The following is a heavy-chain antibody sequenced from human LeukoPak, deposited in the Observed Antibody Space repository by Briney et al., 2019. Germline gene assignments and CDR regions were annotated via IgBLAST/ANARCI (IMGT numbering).Heavy chain of an antibody. CDR1: GFTISNNY. CDR3: ARASDYDFWSGYPHYFDY. CDR2: INHSGGT. V-gene: IGHV4-34*01. D-gene: IGHD3-3*01. Sequence: MTGGSLRLSCVASGFTISNNYMSWVRQPPGKGLEWIGEINHSGGTNYNPSLKSRVTISVDTSKNQFSLKLSSVTAADTAVYYCARASDYDFWSGYPHYFDYWGQGTLVTVSS. J-gene: IGHJ4*02.